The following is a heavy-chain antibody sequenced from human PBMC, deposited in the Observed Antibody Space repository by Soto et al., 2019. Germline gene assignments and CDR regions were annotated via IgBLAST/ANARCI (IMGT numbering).Heavy chain of an antibody. J-gene: IGHJ4*02. CDR2: INPSGGST. D-gene: IGHD6-13*01. V-gene: IGHV1-46*01. CDR1: GYTFTSYY. Sequence: QVQLVQSGAEVKKPGASVKVSCKASGYTFTSYYMHWVRQAPGQGLEWMGIINPSGGSTSYAQKFQGRVTMTRDTSRSTVYMELSSLRSEDTAVYYCARLGSIAAVDYWGQGTLVTVSS. CDR3: ARLGSIAAVDY.